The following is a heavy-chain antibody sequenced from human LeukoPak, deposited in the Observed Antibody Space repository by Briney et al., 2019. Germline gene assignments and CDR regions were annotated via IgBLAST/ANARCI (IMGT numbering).Heavy chain of an antibody. V-gene: IGHV4-38-2*01. J-gene: IGHJ6*03. CDR1: SYSITNGYY. CDR3: ARQHDSYYYYYVDV. CDR2: LYHSDSI. D-gene: IGHD3-3*01. Sequence: SETLSLTCDVSSYSITNGYYWVWLRQPPGKGLEWIGSLYHSDSIYYNPSLKSRVTMSVDTSKNQFSLRLSFVTAADTAVYYCARQHDSYYYYYVDVWGKGTTVTVSS.